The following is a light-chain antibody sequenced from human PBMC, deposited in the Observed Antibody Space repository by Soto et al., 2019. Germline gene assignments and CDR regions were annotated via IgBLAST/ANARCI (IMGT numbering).Light chain of an antibody. CDR2: EVV. CDR1: KNDIGVYDF. J-gene: IGLJ1*01. CDR3: AVWDDRLSVYV. V-gene: IGLV2-8*01. Sequence: SVLARAASASGSHGGSVTIPCRDPKNDIGVYDFVSWYQHHPGKAPRLIIYEVVQRPSGVPDRFSDSKSGTSASLAISGLRSEDEADYYCAVWDDRLSVYVFGTGAKV.